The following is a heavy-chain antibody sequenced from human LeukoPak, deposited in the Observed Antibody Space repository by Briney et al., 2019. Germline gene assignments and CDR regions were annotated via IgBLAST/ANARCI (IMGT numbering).Heavy chain of an antibody. CDR3: AKPYYYDSSGYYSVDY. V-gene: IGHV3-30*02. CDR2: IRYDGSNK. CDR1: GFTFSSYG. Sequence: PGGSLRLSCAASGFTFSSYGMHWVRQAPGKGLEWVAFIRYDGSNKYYADSGKGRFTISRDKSKNPLYLQMNSLRAEDTAVYYCAKPYYYDSSGYYSVDYWGQGTLVTVSS. J-gene: IGHJ4*02. D-gene: IGHD3-22*01.